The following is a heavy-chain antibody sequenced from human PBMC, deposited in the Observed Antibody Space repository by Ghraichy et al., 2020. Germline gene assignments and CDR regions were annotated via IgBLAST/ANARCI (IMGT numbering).Heavy chain of an antibody. V-gene: IGHV5-51*01. CDR1: GYSFTSYW. CDR2: IYPGDSDT. J-gene: IGHJ6*02. CDR3: ARRGSSLTELYYGMDV. Sequence: ESLSISCKGSGYSFTSYWIGWVRQMPGKGLEWMGIIYPGDSDTRYSPSFQGQVTISADKSISTAYLQWSSLKASDTAMYYCARRGSSLTELYYGMDVWGQGTTVTVSS. D-gene: IGHD6-6*01.